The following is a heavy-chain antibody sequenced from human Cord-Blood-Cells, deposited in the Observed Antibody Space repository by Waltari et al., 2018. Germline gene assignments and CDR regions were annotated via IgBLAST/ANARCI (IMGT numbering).Heavy chain of an antibody. CDR2: IYTSGST. D-gene: IGHD3-9*01. CDR1: GGSISSYY. J-gene: IGHJ3*02. Sequence: QVQLQESGPGLVKPSETLSLTCTVSGGSISSYYWSWIRQPAGQGLEWIGRIYTSGSTNYNPSLKSRVTMSVDTSKNQFSLKLSSVTAADTAVYYCARDISADYDILTGYYSDAFDIWGQGTMVTVSS. V-gene: IGHV4-4*07. CDR3: ARDISADYDILTGYYSDAFDI.